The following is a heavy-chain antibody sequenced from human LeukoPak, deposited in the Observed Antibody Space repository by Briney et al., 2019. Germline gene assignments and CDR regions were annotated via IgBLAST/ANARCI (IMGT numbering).Heavy chain of an antibody. CDR1: GFTFNNYG. V-gene: IGHV3-23*01. D-gene: IGHD5-18*01. CDR2: ITGSGGGT. CDR3: AKDRITAMLLFDS. Sequence: PGGSLRLSCAASGFTFNNYGMSWVRQAPGKGLEWVSAITGSGGGTYYADSVKGRFTISRDNSKNTLYLQMDSLRAEDTAVYFCAKDRITAMLLFDSWGQGTLVTVSS. J-gene: IGHJ4*02.